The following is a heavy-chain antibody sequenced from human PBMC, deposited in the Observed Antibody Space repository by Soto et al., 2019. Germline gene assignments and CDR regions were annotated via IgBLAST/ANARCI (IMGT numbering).Heavy chain of an antibody. Sequence: EVQVLESGGGLVQPGGSLRLSCEASGITFSNYMMTWIRQAPGKGLEWVSTITAAGDGTYYADSVKGRFTMSRETSKNTLYFPMNSLGAEDTAVYYCAPHVYWSGGSCQYDAFAIRGHGTMVTVSS. D-gene: IGHD2-15*01. CDR1: GITFSNYM. V-gene: IGHV3-23*01. CDR2: ITAAGDGT. J-gene: IGHJ3*02. CDR3: APHVYWSGGSCQYDAFAI.